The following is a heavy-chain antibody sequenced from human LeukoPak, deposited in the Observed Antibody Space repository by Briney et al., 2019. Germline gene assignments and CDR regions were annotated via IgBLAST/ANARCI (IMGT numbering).Heavy chain of an antibody. D-gene: IGHD2-21*01. CDR1: GGSISSSSYY. J-gene: IGHJ3*02. Sequence: SETLSLTCTVSGGSISSSSYYWGWIRQPPGKGLEWIGSIYYSGSTYYNPSLKSRVTISVDTSKNQFSLKLSSVTAADTAVYYRAREGGGGDDAFDIWGQGTMVTVSS. CDR3: AREGGGGDDAFDI. V-gene: IGHV4-39*07. CDR2: IYYSGST.